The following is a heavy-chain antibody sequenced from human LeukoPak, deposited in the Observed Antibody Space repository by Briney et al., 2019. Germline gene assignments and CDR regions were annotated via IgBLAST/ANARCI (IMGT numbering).Heavy chain of an antibody. CDR3: ARRQHGAFDI. Sequence: SETLSLTCTVSGGSISSYYWSWIRQPPGKGLEWIGYIYYSGSTNYNPSLKSRVTISVDTSKNQFSPKLSSVTAADTAVYYCARRQHGAFDIWGQGTMVTVSS. V-gene: IGHV4-59*08. CDR2: IYYSGST. CDR1: GGSISSYY. J-gene: IGHJ3*02.